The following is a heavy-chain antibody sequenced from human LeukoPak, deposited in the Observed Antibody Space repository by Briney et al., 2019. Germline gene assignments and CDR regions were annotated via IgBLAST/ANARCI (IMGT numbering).Heavy chain of an antibody. Sequence: PSETLSLTCTVSGGSISSSSYYWGWIRQPPGKGLEWIGEINHSGSTNYNPSLKSRVTISVDTSKNQFSLKLSSVTAADTAVYYCARGRRYSKYYFDYWGQGTLVTVSS. V-gene: IGHV4-39*07. CDR1: GGSISSSSYY. D-gene: IGHD1-14*01. CDR3: ARGRRYSKYYFDY. J-gene: IGHJ4*02. CDR2: INHSGST.